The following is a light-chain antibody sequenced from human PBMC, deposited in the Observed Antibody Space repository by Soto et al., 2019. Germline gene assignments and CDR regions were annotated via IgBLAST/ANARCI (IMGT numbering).Light chain of an antibody. CDR3: QVWDRNNNHVL. CDR2: DDR. CDR1: DIGSKS. J-gene: IGLJ2*01. Sequence: VLTQPPSVSVAPGQTAMITCGGNDIGSKSVHWYQQRPGQAPVLVVYDDRDRPSGIPERFSGSNSGSTATLTISRVEAGDEADYYCQVWDRNNNHVLLGGGTKLTVL. V-gene: IGLV3-21*02.